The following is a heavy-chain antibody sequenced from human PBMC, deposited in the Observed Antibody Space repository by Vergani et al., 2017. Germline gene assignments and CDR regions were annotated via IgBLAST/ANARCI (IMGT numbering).Heavy chain of an antibody. D-gene: IGHD4-17*01. Sequence: QLQLQESGPGLVKPSETLSLTCTVSGGSISSSSYYWGWIRQPPGKGLDWIGFIYYSGRTTFNPSLKSRVTISLDTSKDQFSLRLSSVTAADTAVYYCARRGVYGDYFDYWGRGTLVTVSS. CDR3: ARRGVYGDYFDY. CDR2: IYYSGRT. J-gene: IGHJ4*02. V-gene: IGHV4-61*05. CDR1: GGSISSSSYY.